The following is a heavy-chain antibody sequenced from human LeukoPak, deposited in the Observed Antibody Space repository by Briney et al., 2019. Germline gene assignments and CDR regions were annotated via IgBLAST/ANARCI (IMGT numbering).Heavy chain of an antibody. CDR1: GGNFRNYA. Sequence: ASVKASCKASGGNFRNYAVSWVRQAPGQGLEWMGRLIPMFDTQNYAQNFQGRVTIFADKSTGTVYMDLKSLTSDDTAVYYCATESNYYLDDWGQGTLVTVSS. V-gene: IGHV1-69*06. D-gene: IGHD3-10*01. J-gene: IGHJ4*02. CDR2: LIPMFDTQ. CDR3: ATESNYYLDD.